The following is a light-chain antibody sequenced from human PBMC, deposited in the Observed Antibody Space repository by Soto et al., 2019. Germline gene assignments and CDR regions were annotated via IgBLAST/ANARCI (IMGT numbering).Light chain of an antibody. CDR1: QSIGHL. Sequence: DIQMTQSPSTLSTSVGDRVTIACRASQSIGHLLAWYQQKPGKAPKLLIYDASSLEGGVPSRFSGSGSGTEFTLTISSLQPDDFATYYCQQYNSDPPWTFGHGTKVDIK. J-gene: IGKJ1*01. CDR2: DAS. CDR3: QQYNSDPPWT. V-gene: IGKV1-5*01.